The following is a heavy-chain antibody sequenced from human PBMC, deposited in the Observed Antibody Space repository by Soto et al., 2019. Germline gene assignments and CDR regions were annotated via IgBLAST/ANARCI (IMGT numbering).Heavy chain of an antibody. CDR1: GFTFSTYA. CDR2: ISYDGRNK. Sequence: QVQLVESGGGVVQPGRSLRLSCAASGFTFSTYAMHWVRQAPGKGLEWVTFISYDGRNKYYADSVKDRFTISRDNSKNTLYLLMNSLRTEDTAVYYCAREYDSSGYGYDAFDIWGQGTMVTVSS. J-gene: IGHJ3*02. V-gene: IGHV3-30*04. CDR3: AREYDSSGYGYDAFDI. D-gene: IGHD3-22*01.